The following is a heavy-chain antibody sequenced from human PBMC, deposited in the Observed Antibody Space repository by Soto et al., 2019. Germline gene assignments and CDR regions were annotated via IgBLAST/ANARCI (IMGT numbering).Heavy chain of an antibody. J-gene: IGHJ4*02. V-gene: IGHV3-30*03. Sequence: QVQLVESGGGVVQPGRSLRLSCAVSGFTVSTYGMHWVRQAPGKGLEWVAVISRDGGTKYYADSVKGRFTISRDNSRNTLFLEMNSLRGDDMAVYYCTGEVASGYGGQGTRVTVSS. CDR3: TGEVASGY. CDR2: ISRDGGTK. D-gene: IGHD2-8*02. CDR1: GFTVSTYG.